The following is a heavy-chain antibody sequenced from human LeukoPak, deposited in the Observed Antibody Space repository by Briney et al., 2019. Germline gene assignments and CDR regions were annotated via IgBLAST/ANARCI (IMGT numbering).Heavy chain of an antibody. CDR3: ARDSSLLGDYSLY. CDR2: IYSGGST. J-gene: IGHJ4*02. V-gene: IGHV3-66*01. Sequence: GGSLRLSCAASGFTVSSNYMSWVRQAPGKGLEWVSVIYSGGSTYYADSVKGRFTISRDNSKNTLYLQMNSLRAEDTAVYYCARDSSLLGDYSLYWGQGTLVTVSS. CDR1: GFTVSSNY. D-gene: IGHD4-11*01.